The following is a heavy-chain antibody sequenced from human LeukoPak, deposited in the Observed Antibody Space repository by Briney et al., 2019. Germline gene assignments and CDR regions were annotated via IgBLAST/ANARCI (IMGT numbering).Heavy chain of an antibody. CDR3: AKDIQLST. V-gene: IGHV3-23*01. CDR1: GFTFSTYA. D-gene: IGHD5-24*01. J-gene: IGHJ3*01. CDR2: INSNGDEI. Sequence: GGSLKLSCAASGFTFSTYAMTWVPQAPGKGLEWVSGINSNGDEIYYADSVRGRFTISRDNSKNTLSLQMNSLRVEDTAMYFCAKDIQLSTWGLGTMVTVSS.